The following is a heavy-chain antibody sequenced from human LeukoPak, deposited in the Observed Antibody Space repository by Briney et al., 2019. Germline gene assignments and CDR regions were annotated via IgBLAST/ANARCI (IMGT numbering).Heavy chain of an antibody. CDR3: ARVLVRGDPDFDY. J-gene: IGHJ4*02. D-gene: IGHD2-8*01. V-gene: IGHV1-2*02. Sequence: ASVKASCKASGYTFTGYYMHWVRQAPGQGLEWMGWINPNSGGTNYAQKFQGRVTMTRDTSISTAYMELSRLRSDDTAVYYCARVLVRGDPDFDYWGQGTLVTVSS. CDR1: GYTFTGYY. CDR2: INPNSGGT.